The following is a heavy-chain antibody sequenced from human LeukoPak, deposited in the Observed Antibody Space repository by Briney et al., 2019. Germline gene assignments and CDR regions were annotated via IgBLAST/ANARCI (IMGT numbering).Heavy chain of an antibody. D-gene: IGHD3-22*01. CDR1: GGSISSGGYY. CDR3: ARTRSSGYLTFDY. V-gene: IGHV3-11*06. Sequence: PSETLSLTCTVSGGSISSGGYYWSWVRQAPGKGLEWVSYITNSGNSKSYADSVKGRFTISRDNTKNSLYLQMNGLRAEDTAVYYCARTRSSGYLTFDYWGQGILVTVSS. J-gene: IGHJ4*02. CDR2: ITNSGNSK.